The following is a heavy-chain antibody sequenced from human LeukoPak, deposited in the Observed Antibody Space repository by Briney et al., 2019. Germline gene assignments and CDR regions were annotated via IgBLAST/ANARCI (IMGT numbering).Heavy chain of an antibody. J-gene: IGHJ4*02. Sequence: SVKVSCKASGGTFSSYAISWVRQAPGQGLEWVGRIIPILGIANYAQKFQGRVTITADKSTSTAYMELSSLRSEDTAVYYCARGRSSGCLGYWGQGTLVTVSS. D-gene: IGHD6-19*01. CDR2: IIPILGIA. CDR1: GGTFSSYA. CDR3: ARGRSSGCLGY. V-gene: IGHV1-69*04.